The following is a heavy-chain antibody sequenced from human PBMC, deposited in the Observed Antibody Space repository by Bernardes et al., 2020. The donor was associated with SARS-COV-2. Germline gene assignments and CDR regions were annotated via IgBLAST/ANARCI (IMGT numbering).Heavy chain of an antibody. J-gene: IGHJ4*02. Sequence: ASVKVSCKASGYTYTNYGIAWVRQAPGHGLEWLGWISGYNGNTNYARHLQDRISMTTDLSTNTAFMELRRLRSDDTAVYYCARGEGFCSGGTCFSLFYFDHWGQGTLVSVSS. V-gene: IGHV1-18*04. CDR2: ISGYNGNT. CDR1: GYTYTNYG. D-gene: IGHD2-15*01. CDR3: ARGEGFCSGGTCFSLFYFDH.